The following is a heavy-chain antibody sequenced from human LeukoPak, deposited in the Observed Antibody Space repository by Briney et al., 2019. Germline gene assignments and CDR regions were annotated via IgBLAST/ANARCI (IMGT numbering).Heavy chain of an antibody. V-gene: IGHV1-69*06. CDR2: IIPIFGTA. J-gene: IGHJ4*02. CDR1: GGTFSSYA. Sequence: SVKVSCKASGGTFSSYAISWVRQAPGQGLEWMGGIIPIFGTANYAQKFQGRVTITADKSTSTAYMELSSLRSEDTAVYYCAREVMVRGVKIRNVFDYWGQGTLVTVSS. CDR3: AREVMVRGVKIRNVFDY. D-gene: IGHD3-10*01.